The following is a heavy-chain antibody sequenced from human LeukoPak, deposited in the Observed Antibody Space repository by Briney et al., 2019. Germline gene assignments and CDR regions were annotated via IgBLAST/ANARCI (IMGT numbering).Heavy chain of an antibody. V-gene: IGHV3-23*01. CDR3: AKWGAYDILTGYYVSDF. D-gene: IGHD3-9*01. Sequence: GGSLRLSCAASGFIFRNYAMSWVRQAPGKGLEWVSAITGSGDTTYYADSVKGRFTISRDNSKNTLYVEMNTLRAEDTAVYYCAKWGAYDILTGYYVSDFWGQGTLVTVSS. CDR2: ITGSGDTT. J-gene: IGHJ4*02. CDR1: GFIFRNYA.